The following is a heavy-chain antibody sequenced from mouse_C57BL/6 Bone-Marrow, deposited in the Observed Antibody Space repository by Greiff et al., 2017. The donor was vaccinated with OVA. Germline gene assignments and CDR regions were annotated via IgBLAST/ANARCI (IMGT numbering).Heavy chain of an antibody. D-gene: IGHD2-4*01. J-gene: IGHJ4*01. CDR2: INPNNGGT. V-gene: IGHV1-26*01. Sequence: VQLQQSGPELVKPGASVKISCKASGYTFTDYYMNWVKQSHGKSLEWIGDINPNNGGTSYNQKFKGKATLTVDKSSSTAYMELRSLTSEDSAVYYCARDRLRPYAMDYWGQGTSVTVSS. CDR1: GYTFTDYY. CDR3: ARDRLRPYAMDY.